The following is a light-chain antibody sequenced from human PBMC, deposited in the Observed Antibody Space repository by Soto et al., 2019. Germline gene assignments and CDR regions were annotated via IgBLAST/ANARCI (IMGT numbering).Light chain of an antibody. CDR2: SAS. CDR3: LQNYTYPHT. Sequence: AIQMTQSPSSLSASVGDRATITCRASQDIRNDVGWYQQKPGKAPELLISSASTLHTGVPSRFSGRGSGTDFTLTIYSLRPEDFATYYCLQNYTYPHTFGQGTRLEIK. CDR1: QDIRND. V-gene: IGKV1-6*01. J-gene: IGKJ5*01.